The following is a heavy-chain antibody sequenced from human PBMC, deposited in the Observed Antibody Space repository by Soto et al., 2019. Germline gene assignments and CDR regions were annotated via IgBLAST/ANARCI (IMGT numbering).Heavy chain of an antibody. D-gene: IGHD6-6*01. J-gene: IGHJ4*02. CDR3: AREGYGMAARLGIDY. V-gene: IGHV4-30-4*01. Sequence: SETLSLTCTVSGGSISSCDYYWSWIRQPPGKGLEWIGYIYYSGSTYYNPSLKSRVTISVDTSKNQFSLKLSSVTAADTAVYYCAREGYGMAARLGIDYWGQGTLVTVS. CDR2: IYYSGST. CDR1: GGSISSCDYY.